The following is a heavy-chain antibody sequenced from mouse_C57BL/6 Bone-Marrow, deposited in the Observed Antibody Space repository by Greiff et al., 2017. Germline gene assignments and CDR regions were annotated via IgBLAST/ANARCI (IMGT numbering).Heavy chain of an antibody. Sequence: EVQLVESGGDLVKPGGSLKLSCAASGFTFSSYGMSWVRQTPDKRLEWVATISSGGSYTYYPDSVKGRFTISRDNAKNTLYLQMSSLESEDTAIYYCARQGGGFDYWGQGATLTVSS. CDR3: ARQGGGFDY. V-gene: IGHV5-6*01. CDR2: ISSGGSYT. J-gene: IGHJ2*01. CDR1: GFTFSSYG.